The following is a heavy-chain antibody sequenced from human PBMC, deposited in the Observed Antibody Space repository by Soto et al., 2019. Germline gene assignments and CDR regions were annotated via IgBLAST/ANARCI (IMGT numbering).Heavy chain of an antibody. V-gene: IGHV3-23*01. CDR1: GFTFSSYA. D-gene: IGHD3-9*01. J-gene: IGHJ4*02. CDR2: ISGSGGST. CDR3: AKGGNLRYFDWLFLFDY. Sequence: GGSLRLSCAASGFTFSSYAMSWVRQAPGKGLEWVSAISGSGGSTYYADSVKGRFTISRDNSKNTLYLQMNSLRAEDTAVYYCAKGGNLRYFDWLFLFDYWGQGTLVTVSS.